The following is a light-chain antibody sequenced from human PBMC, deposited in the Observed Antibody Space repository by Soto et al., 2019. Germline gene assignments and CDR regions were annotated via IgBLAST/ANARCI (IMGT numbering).Light chain of an antibody. CDR3: MQAIQTGWT. Sequence: EILLTHSPGTLSLSPGERATLSFMASQRVSSGYLDWYLQKPGQSPQLLIYLGSTRASGVPDRFSGSGSGTDFTLKISRVEAEDVGVYYCMQAIQTGWTFGQGTKVDI. CDR1: QRVSSGY. V-gene: IGKV2-28*01. CDR2: LGS. J-gene: IGKJ1*01.